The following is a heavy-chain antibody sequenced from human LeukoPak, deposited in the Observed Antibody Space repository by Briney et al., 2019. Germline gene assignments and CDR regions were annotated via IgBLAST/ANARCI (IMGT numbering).Heavy chain of an antibody. CDR3: ARGITIFGVVNDAFDI. J-gene: IGHJ3*02. Sequence: GGCLRLSCAASGFTFSSYWMHWVRQAPRKGMVWVSRVDSDGSSTTYAGSVKGRFTISRDNAKSTLYRQMNSLRAEDTAVYYCARGITIFGVVNDAFDIWGQGTMVTASS. CDR1: GFTFSSYW. D-gene: IGHD3-3*01. CDR2: VDSDGSST. V-gene: IGHV3-74*01.